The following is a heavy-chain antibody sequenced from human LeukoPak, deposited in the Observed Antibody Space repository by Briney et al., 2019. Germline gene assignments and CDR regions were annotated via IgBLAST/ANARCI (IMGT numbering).Heavy chain of an antibody. J-gene: IGHJ3*02. CDR2: IIPIFGTA. V-gene: IGHV1-69*06. Sequence: SVKVSCKASGGTFSSYAISWVRQAPGQGLEWMGGIIPIFGTANYAQKFQGRVTITADKSTSTAYMELSSLRSEDTAVYYCATQGDERKDAFDIWGQGTMVTVSS. CDR3: ATQGDERKDAFDI. CDR1: GGTFSSYA.